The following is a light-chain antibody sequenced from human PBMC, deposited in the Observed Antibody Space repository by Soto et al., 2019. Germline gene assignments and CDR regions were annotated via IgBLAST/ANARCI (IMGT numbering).Light chain of an antibody. J-gene: IGKJ3*01. V-gene: IGKV3-20*01. CDR2: GAF. Sequence: EIVLTQSPGTLSLSPGETATVSCRATESLITKALAWYQQKPGQAPRLLIYGAFTRDAAIPDRFNGSGSGTDFALTISRRELEDSAVYYCQQYGVSPLTFGTGTKVEI. CDR1: ESLITKA. CDR3: QQYGVSPLT.